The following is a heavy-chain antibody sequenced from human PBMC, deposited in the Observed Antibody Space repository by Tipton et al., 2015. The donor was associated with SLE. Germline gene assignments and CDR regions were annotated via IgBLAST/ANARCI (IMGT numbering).Heavy chain of an antibody. CDR1: GFAFGSYA. D-gene: IGHD3-3*01. Sequence: SLRLSCAASGFAFGSYAIHWVRQAPGKGLEWVTVISYDANEKYYADSVKGRFVISRDNSKNTVYLEMNSLRAEDTAVYYCARDFWSGPSIEYFQHWGQGTLVIVSS. CDR2: ISYDANEK. CDR3: ARDFWSGPSIEYFQH. V-gene: IGHV3-30*09. J-gene: IGHJ1*01.